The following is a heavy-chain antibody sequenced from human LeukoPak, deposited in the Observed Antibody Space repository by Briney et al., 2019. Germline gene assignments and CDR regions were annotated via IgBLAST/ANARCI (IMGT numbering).Heavy chain of an antibody. CDR3: ARGGDHVWGSYRPYYFDY. Sequence: SETLSLTCTVSGGSISSSSYYWGWIRQPPGKGLEWIGSIYHSGSTYYNASLKSRVTISVDTSKNQFSLKLSSVTAADTAVYYCARGGDHVWGSYRPYYFDYWGQGTLVTVSS. CDR2: IYHSGST. J-gene: IGHJ4*02. D-gene: IGHD3-16*02. V-gene: IGHV4-39*07. CDR1: GGSISSSSYY.